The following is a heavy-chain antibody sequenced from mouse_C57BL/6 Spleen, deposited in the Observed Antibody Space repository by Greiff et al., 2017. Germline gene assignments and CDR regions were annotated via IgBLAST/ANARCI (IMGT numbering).Heavy chain of an antibody. D-gene: IGHD1-1*01. J-gene: IGHJ4*01. Sequence: SGAELARPGASVKMSCKASGYTFTSYTMHWVKQRPGQGLEWIGYINPSSGYTKYNQKFKDKATLTAYKSSSTAYMQLSSLTSEDSAVXYCSRDGITTVVAYYAMDYWGQGTSVTVSS. CDR3: SRDGITTVVAYYAMDY. CDR1: GYTFTSYT. V-gene: IGHV1-4*01. CDR2: INPSSGYT.